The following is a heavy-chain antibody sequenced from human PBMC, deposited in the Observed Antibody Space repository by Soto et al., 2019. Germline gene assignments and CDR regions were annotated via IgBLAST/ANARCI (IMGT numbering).Heavy chain of an antibody. CDR3: AKPGPGYCPSPSCPLDY. Sequence: EVQLLESGGGLVQPGGSLRLSCAASGFTFSSYALTWVRQAPGKGLEWVSSISGSGGSTYYADSVKGRFTISRDNSKNPLYLQVNSLRVEDTALYYCAKPGPGYCPSPSCPLDYWGQGTLVTVSS. D-gene: IGHD2-2*01. CDR1: GFTFSSYA. CDR2: ISGSGGST. V-gene: IGHV3-23*01. J-gene: IGHJ4*02.